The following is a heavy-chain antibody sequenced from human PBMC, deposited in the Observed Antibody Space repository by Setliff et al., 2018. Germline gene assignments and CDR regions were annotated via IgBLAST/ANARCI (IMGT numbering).Heavy chain of an antibody. Sequence: ASVKVSCKVSGNTLTHLSIHWVRQAPGEGLEWIGGFDPEEGERIYAPRLQGRVTMTEDTSSDTAYMELSSLRPEDTAVYYCAIDSVVRGFINGDSFDYWGQGTLVTVSS. D-gene: IGHD3-10*01. J-gene: IGHJ4*02. V-gene: IGHV1-24*01. CDR1: GNTLTHLS. CDR2: FDPEEGER. CDR3: AIDSVVRGFINGDSFDY.